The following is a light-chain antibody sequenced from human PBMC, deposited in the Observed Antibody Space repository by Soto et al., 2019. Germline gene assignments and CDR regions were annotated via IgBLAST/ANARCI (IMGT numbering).Light chain of an antibody. Sequence: PGERATLSCRARETVSSYLAWCQPKHGQAPRLLIYDASNRASGISARFSGSGSGTDFTLTISSLEPEDFAVYFCQQRNNWPLTFGPGTRVDV. CDR2: DAS. CDR3: QQRNNWPLT. J-gene: IGKJ3*01. V-gene: IGKV3-11*01. CDR1: ETVSSY.